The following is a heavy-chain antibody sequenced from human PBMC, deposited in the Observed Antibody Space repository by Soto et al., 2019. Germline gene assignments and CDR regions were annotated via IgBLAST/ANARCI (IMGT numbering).Heavy chain of an antibody. CDR3: ARGLITSTRRGIDY. Sequence: QVQLVESGGGVVQPGRSLRLSCAASGFTFSSYGMHWVRQAPGKGLEWVAVIWYDGSNKYYTDSVKGRFTISRDNSRNTLYLQMNSLSAEDTAVYCCARGLITSTRRGIDYWGQGTLVTVSS. V-gene: IGHV3-33*01. J-gene: IGHJ4*02. CDR1: GFTFSSYG. CDR2: IWYDGSNK. D-gene: IGHD3-16*01.